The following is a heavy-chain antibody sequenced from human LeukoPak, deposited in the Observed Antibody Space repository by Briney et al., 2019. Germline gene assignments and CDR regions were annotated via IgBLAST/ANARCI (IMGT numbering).Heavy chain of an antibody. Sequence: GGSLRLSCAASGFTFSSYAMSWVRQAPGKGLEWVSTISGSGGRTNYADSVKGRFTISRDSSKNTLYLQMNNLRAEDTAVYYCAKGRRTPLVRTITKSWVDYWGQGTLVTVSS. CDR2: ISGSGGRT. V-gene: IGHV3-23*01. J-gene: IGHJ4*02. D-gene: IGHD3-10*01. CDR1: GFTFSSYA. CDR3: AKGRRTPLVRTITKSWVDY.